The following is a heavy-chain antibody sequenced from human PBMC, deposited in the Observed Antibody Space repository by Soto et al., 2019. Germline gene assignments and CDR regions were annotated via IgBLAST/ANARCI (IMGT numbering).Heavy chain of an antibody. D-gene: IGHD3-3*01. Sequence: GSLRLSCTASGFTFGDYAMSWFRQAPGKGLEWVGFIRSKAYGGTTEYAASVKGRFTISRDDSKSIAYLQMNSLKTEDTAVYYCTRALAYYDFWSGYLNWFDPWGQGTLVTVSS. CDR2: IRSKAYGGTT. CDR1: GFTFGDYA. J-gene: IGHJ5*02. CDR3: TRALAYYDFWSGYLNWFDP. V-gene: IGHV3-49*03.